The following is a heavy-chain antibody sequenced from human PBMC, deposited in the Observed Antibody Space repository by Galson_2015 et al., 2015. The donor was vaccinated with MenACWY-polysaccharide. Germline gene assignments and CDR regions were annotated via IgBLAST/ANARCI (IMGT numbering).Heavy chain of an antibody. CDR2: ITGGGDST. CDR3: AKKGSSYCSSTSCPPDPLDI. V-gene: IGHV3-23*01. D-gene: IGHD2-2*01. J-gene: IGHJ3*02. CDR1: GFAYSAHA. Sequence: SLRLSCAASGFAYSAHAMSWVRQAPGKGLQWVSGITGGGDSTYYADSVKGRLTVSRDNSRNTLFLQMNSLRAEDTAIYYCAKKGSSYCSSTSCPPDPLDIWGQGTMVTVSS.